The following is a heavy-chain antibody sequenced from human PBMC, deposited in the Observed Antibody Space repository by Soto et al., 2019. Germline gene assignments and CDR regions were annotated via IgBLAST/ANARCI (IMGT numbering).Heavy chain of an antibody. J-gene: IGHJ3*02. CDR3: ARDPRVTVTTDDAFDI. D-gene: IGHD4-17*01. V-gene: IGHV1-69*13. Sequence: SVKVSCKASGGTFSSYAISWVRQAPGQGLEWMGGIIPIFGTANYAQKFQGRVTITADESTSTAYMELSSLRSEDTAVYYCARDPRVTVTTDDAFDIWGQGTKVTVSS. CDR2: IIPIFGTA. CDR1: GGTFSSYA.